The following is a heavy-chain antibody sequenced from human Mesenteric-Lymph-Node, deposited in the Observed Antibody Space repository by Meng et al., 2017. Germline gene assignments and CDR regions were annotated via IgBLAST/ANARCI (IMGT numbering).Heavy chain of an antibody. V-gene: IGHV4-4*02. Sequence: QVELPQPGPGLVKPSGPLSLTCTVSCDSISSYFWWSWVRQPPGKGLEWIGEVYHRGDTNYNPSLKSRVVISVDRSKNQFSLNLSSVTAADTAVYYCGRDQGRQLINHWGQGTLVTVSS. CDR1: CDSISSYFW. J-gene: IGHJ4*02. D-gene: IGHD1-1*01. CDR2: VYHRGDT. CDR3: GRDQGRQLINH.